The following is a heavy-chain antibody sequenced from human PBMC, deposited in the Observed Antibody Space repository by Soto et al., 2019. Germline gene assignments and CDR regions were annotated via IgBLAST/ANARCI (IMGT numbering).Heavy chain of an antibody. V-gene: IGHV5-51*01. CDR1: GYSFTSYW. CDR2: IYPGDSDT. J-gene: IGHJ4*02. Sequence: GESLKISCKGSGYSFTSYWIGWVRQMPGKRLQWMGIIYPGDSDTRYSPSFQGQVTISADKSISTAYLRWNSLQASASAMYYCVESINGPYYFNYWGQLTLVTVSS. D-gene: IGHD2-8*01. CDR3: VESINGPYYFNY.